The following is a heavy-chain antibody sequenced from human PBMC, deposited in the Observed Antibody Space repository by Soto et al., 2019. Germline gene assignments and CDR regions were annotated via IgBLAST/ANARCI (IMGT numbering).Heavy chain of an antibody. V-gene: IGHV3-7*01. D-gene: IGHD6-19*01. CDR1: GFTFSSYW. CDR3: ARDQAGTRLYVYSYYYMDV. J-gene: IGHJ6*03. Sequence: GGSLRLSCAASGFTFSSYWMSWVRQAPGKGLEWVANIKQDGSEKYYVDSVKGRFTISRDNAKNSLYLQMNSLRAEDTAVYYCARDQAGTRLYVYSYYYMDVSRKGTTVTVS. CDR2: IKQDGSEK.